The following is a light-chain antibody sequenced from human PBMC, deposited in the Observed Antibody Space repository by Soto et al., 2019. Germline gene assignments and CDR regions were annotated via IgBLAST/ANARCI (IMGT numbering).Light chain of an antibody. V-gene: IGKV1-39*01. CDR3: QQSYSTPPIT. CDR1: QSISSY. CDR2: AAS. Sequence: DTQSIKNPSSLSASVGDRVTITCRASQSISSYLNWYQRKPGKAPKLLIYAASSLQSGVPSRFSGSGSGTDFTLTISSLQPEDFATYYCQQSYSTPPITFGQGTRLEIK. J-gene: IGKJ5*01.